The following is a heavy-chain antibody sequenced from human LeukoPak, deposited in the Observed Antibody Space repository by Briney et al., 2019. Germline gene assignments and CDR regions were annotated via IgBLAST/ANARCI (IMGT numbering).Heavy chain of an antibody. CDR3: ARNQMLYSSSLDY. D-gene: IGHD6-13*01. CDR1: GFTFSSYA. J-gene: IGHJ4*02. Sequence: GGSLRLSCAASGFTFSSYAMHWVRQAPGKGLEWVAVRSYDGSNKYYADSVKGRFTISRDNSKNTLYLQMSSLRAGDTAVYYCARNQMLYSSSLDYWGQGTLVTVSS. CDR2: RSYDGSNK. V-gene: IGHV3-30*04.